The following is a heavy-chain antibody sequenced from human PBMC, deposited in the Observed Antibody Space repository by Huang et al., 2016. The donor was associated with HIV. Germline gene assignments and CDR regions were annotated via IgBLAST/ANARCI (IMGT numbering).Heavy chain of an antibody. Sequence: QVQLVESGGGVVQPGGSLRLSSATSGLTLRSYSMHWVRQSPERGLEWMAIISFDGSHQYYADSVKGRFTISRDNSKNTLSLQMSGLRIEDTATYYCTRGWDYLRWYFDLWGRGTLVTVSS. J-gene: IGHJ2*01. CDR2: ISFDGSHQ. V-gene: IGHV3-30*19. CDR1: GLTLRSYS. D-gene: IGHD1-26*01. CDR3: TRGWDYLRWYFDL.